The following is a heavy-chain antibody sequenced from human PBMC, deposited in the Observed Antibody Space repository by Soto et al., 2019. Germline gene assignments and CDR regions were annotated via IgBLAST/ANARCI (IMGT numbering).Heavy chain of an antibody. CDR3: ARVGSSSVVGHFAY. V-gene: IGHV1-2*02. CDR2: INLNSGGS. J-gene: IGHJ4*02. D-gene: IGHD6-6*01. Sequence: QVQLVQYGAEVKKPGASVKVSCKAAGYMFTGYYMQWVRQAPGQGLEWMGWINLNSGGSKYAQKFQGRVTMTRDTSTNTAYMEVSRLRSDVTAVYYCARVGSSSVVGHFAYWGQGTLVPVSS. CDR1: GYMFTGYY.